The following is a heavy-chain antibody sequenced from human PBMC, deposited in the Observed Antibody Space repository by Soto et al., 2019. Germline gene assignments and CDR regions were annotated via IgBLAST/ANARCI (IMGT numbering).Heavy chain of an antibody. CDR3: ARDPGYCSGGSCYSDFSFDY. V-gene: IGHV3-21*01. J-gene: IGHJ4*02. CDR2: ISSSSSYI. Sequence: GGSLRLSCAASGFTFSSYSMNWVRQAPGKGLEWVSSISSSSSYIYYADSVKGRFTISRDNAKNSLYLQMNSLRAEDTAVYYCARDPGYCSGGSCYSDFSFDYWGQGTLVTVSS. D-gene: IGHD2-15*01. CDR1: GFTFSSYS.